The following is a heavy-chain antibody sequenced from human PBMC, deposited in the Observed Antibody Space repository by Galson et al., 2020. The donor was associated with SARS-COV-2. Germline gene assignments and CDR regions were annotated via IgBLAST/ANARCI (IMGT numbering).Heavy chain of an antibody. CDR1: GFTFSSYW. D-gene: IGHD3-16*01. V-gene: IGHV3-74*01. CDR2: ISSEGSST. J-gene: IGHJ4*02. CDR3: SRGDMRNDYFDY. Sequence: ALHGESLKISCAASGFTFSSYWMHWVRQAPGKGLVWVSRISSEGSSTDYADSVKGRFTISGDNSKNTLYLQMNSLRAEDTAVYYCSRGDMRNDYFDYWGQGTMVTVSS.